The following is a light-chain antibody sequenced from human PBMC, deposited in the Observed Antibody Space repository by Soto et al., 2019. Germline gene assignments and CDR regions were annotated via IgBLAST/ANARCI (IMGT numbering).Light chain of an antibody. CDR3: RQYGSAPYT. V-gene: IGKV3-20*01. J-gene: IGKJ2*01. Sequence: EIVLTQSPGTLSLSPGERATLSCRASQSVSSNYLAWYQQKPGQAPRLLIYGASSSATGIPDRFSGSGSGTDFTLTISRLEPEDFAVYYCRQYGSAPYTFGQGTKLEIK. CDR1: QSVSSNY. CDR2: GAS.